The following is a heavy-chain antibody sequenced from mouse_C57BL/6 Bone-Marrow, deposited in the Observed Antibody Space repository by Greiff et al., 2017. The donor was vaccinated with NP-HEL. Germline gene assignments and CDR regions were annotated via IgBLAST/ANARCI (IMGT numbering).Heavy chain of an antibody. Sequence: VQLQQPGAELVMPGASVKLSCKASGYTFTSYWMHWVKQRPGQGLEWIGEIDPSASYTNYNQKFKGKSTLTVDKSSSTAYMQLSSLTSEDSAVYYCARGFTTVVATSYYFDYGGQGTTLTVSS. J-gene: IGHJ2*01. CDR1: GYTFTSYW. D-gene: IGHD1-1*01. CDR2: IDPSASYT. V-gene: IGHV1-69*01. CDR3: ARGFTTVVATSYYFDY.